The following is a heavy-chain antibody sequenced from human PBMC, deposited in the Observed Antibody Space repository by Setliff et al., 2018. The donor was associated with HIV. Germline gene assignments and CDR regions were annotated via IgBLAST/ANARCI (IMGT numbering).Heavy chain of an antibody. Sequence: GASVKVSCKASGGSFTSYTFSWVRQAPGQGLEWMGRIIPIVTIAHYAEQFVGRVTITADKSTSTAYMELSGLRSEDTAVYYCARDFGGYCSSMSCPGLFDPWGQGTLVTVSS. CDR3: ARDFGGYCSSMSCPGLFDP. CDR2: IIPIVTIA. J-gene: IGHJ5*02. D-gene: IGHD2-2*01. V-gene: IGHV1-69*04. CDR1: GGSFTSYT.